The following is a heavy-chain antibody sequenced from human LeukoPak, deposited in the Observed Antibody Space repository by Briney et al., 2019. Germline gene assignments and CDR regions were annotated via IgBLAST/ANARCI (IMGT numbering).Heavy chain of an antibody. V-gene: IGHV3-30*03. CDR3: ARVKLWLRYYYYGMGV. CDR2: ISYDGSNK. D-gene: IGHD5-18*01. Sequence: PGRSLRLSCAASGFTFSGYGMHWVRQAPGKGLEWVAVISYDGSNKYYADSVKGRFTISRDNSKNTLYLQMNSLRAEDTAVYYCARVKLWLRYYYYGMGVWGKGTTVTVSS. J-gene: IGHJ6*04. CDR1: GFTFSGYG.